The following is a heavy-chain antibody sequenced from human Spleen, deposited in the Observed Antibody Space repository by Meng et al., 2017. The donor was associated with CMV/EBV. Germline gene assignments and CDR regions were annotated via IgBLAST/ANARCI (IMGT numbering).Heavy chain of an antibody. J-gene: IGHJ2*01. CDR1: GGSIGDYY. D-gene: IGHD1-14*01. Sequence: SETLSLTCTVSGGSIGDYYWSWIRQPPGKGLEWLGYIYYSVTTNYNPSLKSRGTISGDSSKNQFSLRLTSMTAADTAVYYCVRGQDTTAYWYFDLWGRGTLVTVSS. CDR2: IYYSVTT. CDR3: VRGQDTTAYWYFDL. V-gene: IGHV4-59*01.